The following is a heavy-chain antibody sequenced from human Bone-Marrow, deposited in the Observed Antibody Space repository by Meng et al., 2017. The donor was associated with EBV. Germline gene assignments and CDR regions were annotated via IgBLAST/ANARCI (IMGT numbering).Heavy chain of an antibody. V-gene: IGHV3-15*01. D-gene: IGHD1-1*01. CDR3: ATESTTFEY. J-gene: IGHJ4*02. CDR1: GFTFSSDA. Sequence: ACVGGVVQSGGTLGLSCAASGFTFSSDAMSWVRQAPGKGLEWVGRVKSQADGGTTDYTAAVRGRFTISRDDSRNMLYLQINSLQIEDSALYYCATESTTFEYWGLGTLVTVSS. CDR2: VKSQADGGTT.